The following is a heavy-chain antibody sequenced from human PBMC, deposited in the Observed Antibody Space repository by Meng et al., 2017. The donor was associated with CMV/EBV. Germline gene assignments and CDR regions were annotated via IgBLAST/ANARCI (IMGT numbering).Heavy chain of an antibody. CDR3: ARHSAPNVAASGVIYFDY. V-gene: IGHV5-51*01. Sequence: GESLKISCKVSGYSFTNYWISWVRQMPGKGLEWLGIIYPGDSDTRYSPSFQGQVTISADKSISTAYLQWSSLKASDTAIYYCARHSAPNVAASGVIYFDYWGQGTLVTVSS. J-gene: IGHJ4*02. CDR1: GYSFTNYW. CDR2: IYPGDSDT. D-gene: IGHD6-13*01.